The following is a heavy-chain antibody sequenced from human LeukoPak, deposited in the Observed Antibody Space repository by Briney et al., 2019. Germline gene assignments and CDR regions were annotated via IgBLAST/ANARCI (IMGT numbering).Heavy chain of an antibody. J-gene: IGHJ5*02. V-gene: IGHV4-34*01. D-gene: IGHD3-3*01. CDR3: AKNGQSGFSFDP. Sequence: SETLSLTCAVYGGSLNGHYWSWIRQPPGKGLEWIGEGSESGGTKFNPSLKSRVTISADTSKNQFSLKLNSVTAADTAVYYCAKNGQSGFSFDPWGQGALVTVSS. CDR2: GSESGGT. CDR1: GGSLNGHY.